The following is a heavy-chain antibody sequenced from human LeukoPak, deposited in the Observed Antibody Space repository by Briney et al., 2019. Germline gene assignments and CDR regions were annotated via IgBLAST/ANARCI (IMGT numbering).Heavy chain of an antibody. CDR3: ARDYPKAAAGDNFDY. V-gene: IGHV1-2*06. J-gene: IGHJ4*02. Sequence: ASVKVSCKASGYTFTGYYMHWVRQAPGQGLEWMGRINPNSGGTNYAQKFQGRVTMTTDTSTSTAYMELRSLRSDDTAVYYCARDYPKAAAGDNFDYWGQGTLVTVSS. D-gene: IGHD6-13*01. CDR2: INPNSGGT. CDR1: GYTFTGYY.